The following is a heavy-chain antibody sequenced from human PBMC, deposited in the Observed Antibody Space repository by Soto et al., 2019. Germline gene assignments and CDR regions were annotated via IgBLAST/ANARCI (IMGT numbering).Heavy chain of an antibody. Sequence: QVHLVQSGAEVKKPGASVKVSCKGSGYAFTTYGITWVRQAPGQGLEWMGWISAHNGNTNYAQKLQGRVTVTTDTSSSTAYMELRSLRSDDTAVYYCARGRYGDYWGQGALVTVSS. CDR3: ARGRYGDY. J-gene: IGHJ4*02. V-gene: IGHV1-18*01. CDR2: ISAHNGNT. CDR1: GYAFTTYG. D-gene: IGHD1-1*01.